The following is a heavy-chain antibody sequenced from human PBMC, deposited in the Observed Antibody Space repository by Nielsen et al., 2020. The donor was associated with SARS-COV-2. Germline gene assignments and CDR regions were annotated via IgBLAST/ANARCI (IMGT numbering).Heavy chain of an antibody. J-gene: IGHJ6*02. D-gene: IGHD6-19*01. CDR1: GGTFSSYA. CDR3: ARDTGGSSGEYGMDV. CDR2: IITIFGTA. Sequence: SVLISCYASGGTFSSYASSWVRHAPGQGLEWMGGIITIFGTANYAQKFQGRVTITADESTSTAYMELSNRRSEDTAVYYCARDTGGSSGEYGMDVWGQGTTVTVSS. V-gene: IGHV1-69*13.